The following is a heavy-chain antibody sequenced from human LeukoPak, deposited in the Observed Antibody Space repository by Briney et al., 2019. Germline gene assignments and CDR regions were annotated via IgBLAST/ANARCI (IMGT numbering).Heavy chain of an antibody. V-gene: IGHV3-33*01. Sequence: GGSLRLACTACGFTFSSYGMHWVRQPPGRGLDWMAAIQYDGSIEYYADSVKGRFTISRDQSKNTLFLQVNSLRAEDTAVYYCARDSCGSPSCFDYWGQGTLVTVSS. J-gene: IGHJ4*02. D-gene: IGHD2-2*01. CDR2: IQYDGSIE. CDR1: GFTFSSYG. CDR3: ARDSCGSPSCFDY.